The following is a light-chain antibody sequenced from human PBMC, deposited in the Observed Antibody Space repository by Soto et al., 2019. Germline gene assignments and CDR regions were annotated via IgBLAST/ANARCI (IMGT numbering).Light chain of an antibody. J-gene: IGKJ4*01. CDR3: QQYNSYPLT. Sequence: DIQMTQSPSTLSASVGDRVTLTCRASQSISSWLAWYQQKPGKAPKFLMYTASTLESGVPSRFSGSGSGTEFTLTISSLQPDDFGTYYCQQYNSYPLTFGGGTKVEIK. CDR1: QSISSW. CDR2: TAS. V-gene: IGKV1-5*03.